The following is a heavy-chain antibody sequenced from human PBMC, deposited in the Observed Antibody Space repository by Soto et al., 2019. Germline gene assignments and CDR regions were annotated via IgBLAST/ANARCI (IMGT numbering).Heavy chain of an antibody. V-gene: IGHV1-8*01. CDR3: AVGFRSGWVFDY. CDR1: GYTFTSSD. J-gene: IGHJ4*02. Sequence: QVQLVQSGAEVKKPGASVKVSCKASGYTFTSSDISWVRQATGQGLEWLGWMHPNSGITGYTQKFQGRVTMPRNTSISTAYMELSSLRSEDTAVYYCAVGFRSGWVFDYWGQGALVTVSS. CDR2: MHPNSGIT. D-gene: IGHD6-19*01.